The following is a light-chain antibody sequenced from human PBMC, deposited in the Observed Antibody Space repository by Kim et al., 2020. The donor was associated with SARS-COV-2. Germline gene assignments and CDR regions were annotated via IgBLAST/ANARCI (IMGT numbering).Light chain of an antibody. CDR3: QQYYSYLLT. V-gene: IGKV1-8*01. CDR1: QAISSY. J-gene: IGKJ4*01. CDR2: AAS. Sequence: AIRITQSPSSLSASTGDRVTITCRASQAISSYLAWYQQKPGKAPKLLIYAASTLQSGVPSRFSGSGSGTDFTHTISCLQSEDFATYYCQQYYSYLLTFGGGAKVDI.